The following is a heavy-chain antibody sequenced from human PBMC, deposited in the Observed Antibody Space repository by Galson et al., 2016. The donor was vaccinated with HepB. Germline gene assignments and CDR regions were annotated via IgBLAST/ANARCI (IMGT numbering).Heavy chain of an antibody. Sequence: SLRLSCAASGFSFSFYSMNWVRQAPGKGLEWVSSITSSSSYIYYADSVKGRFTISRDNAKNSVYLQMNSLRAEDTAVYYCASLRQLGYWGQGILVTVSS. J-gene: IGHJ4*02. V-gene: IGHV3-21*01. CDR3: ASLRQLGY. CDR2: ITSSSSYI. D-gene: IGHD6-6*01. CDR1: GFSFSFYS.